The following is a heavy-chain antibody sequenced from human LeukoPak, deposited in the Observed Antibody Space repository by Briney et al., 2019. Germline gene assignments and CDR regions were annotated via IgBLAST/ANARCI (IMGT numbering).Heavy chain of an antibody. J-gene: IGHJ4*02. V-gene: IGHV4-59*01. CDR3: ARFDFWSGPLDY. CDR1: GDDPISGYY. D-gene: IGHD3-3*01. Sequence: SETLSLTCTVSGDDPISGYYWSWIRQPPGKGLEWIGYIYYSGRTNYNPSLKSRVTISVDAPKSQFSLKVNSVTAADAGVYYCARFDFWSGPLDYWSQGTLVTVSS. CDR2: IYYSGRT.